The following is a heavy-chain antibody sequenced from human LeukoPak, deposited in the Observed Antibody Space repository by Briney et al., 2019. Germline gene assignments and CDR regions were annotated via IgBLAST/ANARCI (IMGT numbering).Heavy chain of an antibody. Sequence: SETLSLTCAVYGGSFSGYYWSRIRQPPGKGLEWIGEINHSGSTNYNPSLKSRVTISVDTSKNQFSLKLSSVTAADTAVYYCAREAFGENAFDIWGQGTMVTVSS. V-gene: IGHV4-34*01. D-gene: IGHD3-10*01. CDR1: GGSFSGYY. J-gene: IGHJ3*02. CDR2: INHSGST. CDR3: AREAFGENAFDI.